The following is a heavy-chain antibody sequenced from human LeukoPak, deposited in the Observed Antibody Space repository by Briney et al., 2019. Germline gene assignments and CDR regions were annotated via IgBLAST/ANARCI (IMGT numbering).Heavy chain of an antibody. Sequence: GGSLSLSCAAAGFTFDKYGMYWCVQDPGKGLEGVSLISGDGGSTFYADSVKGRFTISRDNSKNSLYLQMNRLRTEDTALYYCAKDQWQAGGFDYWGQGTLVTVSS. V-gene: IGHV3-43*02. J-gene: IGHJ4*02. D-gene: IGHD6-19*01. CDR3: AKDQWQAGGFDY. CDR2: ISGDGGST. CDR1: GFTFDKYG.